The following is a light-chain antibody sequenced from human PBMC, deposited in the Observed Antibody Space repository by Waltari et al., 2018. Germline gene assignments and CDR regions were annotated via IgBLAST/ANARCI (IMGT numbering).Light chain of an antibody. CDR1: KLGDKH. V-gene: IGLV3-1*01. CDR3: QAWDSITVV. Sequence: SYELTQPPSVSVSPGQTASITCSGDKLGDKHACWYQQKPGQSPVLVIYQDNNRPSGIPERFFGSNSGNTATLTISGTQAMDEADYYCQAWDSITVVFGGGTKLTVL. CDR2: QDN. J-gene: IGLJ2*01.